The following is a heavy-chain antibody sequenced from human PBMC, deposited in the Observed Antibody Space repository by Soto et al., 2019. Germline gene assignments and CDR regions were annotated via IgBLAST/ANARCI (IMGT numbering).Heavy chain of an antibody. CDR2: IWYDGSNK. D-gene: IGHD3-9*01. J-gene: IGHJ4*02. V-gene: IGHV3-33*01. Sequence: QVQLVESGGGVVQPGRSLRVSCAASGFTFSTYGMHWVRQAPGKGLEWVAMIWYDGSNKYHADSVKGRFTISRDNSKNTLYLQMNSLRVDDTAVYYCTTELDWSSAFDYWGQGTLVTVSS. CDR1: GFTFSTYG. CDR3: TTELDWSSAFDY.